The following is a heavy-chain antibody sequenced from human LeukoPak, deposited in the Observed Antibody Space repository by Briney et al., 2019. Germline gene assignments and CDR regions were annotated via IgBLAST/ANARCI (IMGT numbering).Heavy chain of an antibody. CDR3: AGGALDY. CDR2: ISQDGREQ. CDR1: GFTFSDYW. J-gene: IGHJ4*02. V-gene: IGHV3-7*04. Sequence: PGGSLRLSCAASGFTFSDYWMSWVRQAPGQGLEWVAKISQDGREQRFVDSVKGRFTISRGNGKNLLFLQMDSLRAEDTAVYYCAGGALDYWGPGTLVSVSS.